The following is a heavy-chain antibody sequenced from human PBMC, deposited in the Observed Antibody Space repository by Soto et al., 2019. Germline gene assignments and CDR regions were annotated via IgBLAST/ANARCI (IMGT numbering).Heavy chain of an antibody. CDR2: ISRSGSTT. CDR1: GFTFSSYE. J-gene: IGHJ4*02. V-gene: IGHV3-48*03. D-gene: IGHD6-19*01. CDR3: TADLVAVAGSMGDS. Sequence: LRLSCAASGFTFSSYEMNWVRQAPGKGLEWVSYISRSGSTTYYADSVKGRFTISRDNAKNSLFLQMNSLRAEDTAVYYCTADLVAVAGSMGDSWGQGALVTVSS.